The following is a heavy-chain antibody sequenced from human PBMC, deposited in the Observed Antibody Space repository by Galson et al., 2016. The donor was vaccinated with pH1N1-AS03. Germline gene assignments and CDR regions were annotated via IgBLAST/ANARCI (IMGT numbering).Heavy chain of an antibody. CDR3: ARETRLNMDRGPTFFFDY. CDR2: INPKRGGT. D-gene: IGHD3-10*01. CDR1: GYTFTDYY. J-gene: IGHJ4*02. V-gene: IGHV1-2*06. Sequence: SVKVSCKASGYTFTDYYTHWVRQAPGQALEWMGRINPKRGGTNYSQRFQGRVAMTRDTSAGTAYMDLIRLRSDDTAVYYCARETRLNMDRGPTFFFDYWGQGSLVTVSS.